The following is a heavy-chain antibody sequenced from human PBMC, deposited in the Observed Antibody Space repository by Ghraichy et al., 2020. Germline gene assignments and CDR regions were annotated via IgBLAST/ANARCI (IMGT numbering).Heavy chain of an antibody. V-gene: IGHV2-5*02. D-gene: IGHD5-18*01. Sequence: SGPTLVKPTQTLTLTCTFSGFSLSTSGVGVGWIRQPPGKALEWLALIYWDDDKRYSQSLKSRLTITKDTSKNQVVLTMTNMDPVDTATYYCAHVDLVDTAMVTFGVWGQGTLVTVSS. CDR3: AHVDLVDTAMVTFGV. J-gene: IGHJ4*02. CDR2: IYWDDDK. CDR1: GFSLSTSGVG.